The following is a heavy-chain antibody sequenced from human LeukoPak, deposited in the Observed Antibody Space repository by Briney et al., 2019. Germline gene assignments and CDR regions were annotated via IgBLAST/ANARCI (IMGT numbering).Heavy chain of an antibody. CDR1: GYTFTGYY. Sequence: GASLKVSCKASGYTFTGYYMHWVRQAPGQGLEWMGWINPNSGGTNYAQKFQGRVTMTRDTSISTAYMELSRLRSDDTAVYYCARGRMGIAAAGMGYWGQGTLVTVSS. V-gene: IGHV1-2*02. CDR3: ARGRMGIAAAGMGY. D-gene: IGHD6-13*01. J-gene: IGHJ4*02. CDR2: INPNSGGT.